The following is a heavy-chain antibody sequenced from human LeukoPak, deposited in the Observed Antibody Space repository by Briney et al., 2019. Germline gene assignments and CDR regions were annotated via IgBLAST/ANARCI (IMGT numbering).Heavy chain of an antibody. CDR3: ARGWYYDSSGYLADS. CDR1: GFTVSSNY. J-gene: IGHJ4*02. CDR2: IYSGGST. D-gene: IGHD3-22*01. Sequence: GGSLRLSCAASGFTVSSNYMSWVRQAPGKGLEWVSVIYSGGSTYYADSVKGRFTISRDNSKNTLYLQMNSLRAEDTAVYYCARGWYYDSSGYLADSWGQGTLVTVSS. V-gene: IGHV3-66*01.